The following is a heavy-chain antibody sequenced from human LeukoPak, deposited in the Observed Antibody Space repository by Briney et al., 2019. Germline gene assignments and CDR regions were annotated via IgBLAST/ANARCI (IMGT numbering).Heavy chain of an antibody. D-gene: IGHD3-22*01. CDR2: IYYSGST. V-gene: IGHV4-31*03. J-gene: IGHJ4*02. Sequence: SETLSLPCTVSGGSISSGGDYWSWVRQHPGKGLEWIGWIYYSGSTNDSPSLKSRVTTSVDTSKNQISMTLSSVTAADTAVYYCAVTYYYDSSGYYYWYSFDYWGQGTLVTVSS. CDR3: AVTYYYDSSGYYYWYSFDY. CDR1: GGSISSGGDY.